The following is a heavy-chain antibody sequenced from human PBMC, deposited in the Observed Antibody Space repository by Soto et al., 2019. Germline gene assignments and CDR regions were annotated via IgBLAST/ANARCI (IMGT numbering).Heavy chain of an antibody. D-gene: IGHD2-2*01. Sequence: SETLSLTCTVTGGSISSYYWHWIRQAPGKGLEWIGYIYDSGTTIYNPSLKSRITMSVDTSESQFSLKLSSVTAADTAIYYCARAPGSSRFKFDYWGQGTLVTVSS. CDR3: ARAPGSSRFKFDY. J-gene: IGHJ4*02. CDR2: IYDSGTT. V-gene: IGHV4-59*01. CDR1: GGSISSYY.